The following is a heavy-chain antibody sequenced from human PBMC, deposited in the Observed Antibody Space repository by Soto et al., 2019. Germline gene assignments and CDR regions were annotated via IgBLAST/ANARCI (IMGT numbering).Heavy chain of an antibody. J-gene: IGHJ4*02. V-gene: IGHV1-18*01. Sequence: QVHLVQSGAEVKKPGASVKVSCKGSGYAFTTYGITWVRQAPGQELEWMGWISAHNGNTNYAQKLQGRVIVTRDTSTSTAYMELRSLRSADKAVYYCARGRYGDYWGQGALVTVSS. CDR2: ISAHNGNT. CDR1: GYAFTTYG. CDR3: ARGRYGDY. D-gene: IGHD1-1*01.